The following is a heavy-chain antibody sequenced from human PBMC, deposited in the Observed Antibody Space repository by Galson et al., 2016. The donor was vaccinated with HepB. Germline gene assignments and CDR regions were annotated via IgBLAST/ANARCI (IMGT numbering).Heavy chain of an antibody. CDR1: GASINSGSYF. J-gene: IGHJ6*04. V-gene: IGHV4-61*10. Sequence: SETLSLTCTVSGASINSGSYFWSWIRQPAGRGLEWIGHIYYNGRARYTPSLESRVTISVGRSNDQFSLRRRSVTAADTARYYCARAPVIARSEGGIVYYGMDVWGIGTPVTVAS. CDR2: IYYNGRA. CDR3: ARAPVIARSEGGIVYYGMDV. D-gene: IGHD2-21*01.